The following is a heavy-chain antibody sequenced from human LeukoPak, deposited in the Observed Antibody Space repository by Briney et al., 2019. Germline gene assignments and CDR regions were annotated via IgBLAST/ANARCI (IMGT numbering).Heavy chain of an antibody. CDR3: ARDRGADY. Sequence: GGSLRLSCAASGFTFSTYTMNWVRQAPGPGLELVSSISASTSYINYADSVKGRFTISRDNAENSLYLQMNSLRAEDTAVCYCARDRGADYWGQGTLVNVSS. D-gene: IGHD5-12*01. J-gene: IGHJ4*02. CDR2: ISASTSYI. CDR1: GFTFSTYT. V-gene: IGHV3-21*01.